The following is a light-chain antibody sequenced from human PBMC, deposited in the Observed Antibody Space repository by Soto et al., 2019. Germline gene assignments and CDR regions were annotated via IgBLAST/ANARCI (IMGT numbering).Light chain of an antibody. CDR3: SSYTNINTRACV. CDR2: EVT. Sequence: QSVLTQSPSASGSPGQSVTISCTGTSRDLGGYNFVSWYQQHPGKAPKLMIYEVTDRPSGVSNRFSGSKSGNTASLTISGLQAEDEAEYYCSSYTNINTRACVFGTGTKLTVL. J-gene: IGLJ1*01. V-gene: IGLV2-14*01. CDR1: SRDLGGYNF.